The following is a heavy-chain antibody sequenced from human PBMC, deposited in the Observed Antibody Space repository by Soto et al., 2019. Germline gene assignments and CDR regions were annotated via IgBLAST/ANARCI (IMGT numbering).Heavy chain of an antibody. CDR2: ISAYNGNT. CDR1: GYTFTSYG. J-gene: IGHJ6*03. CDR3: ARKRGYSYGYLDRYYMDV. V-gene: IGHV1-18*01. D-gene: IGHD5-18*01. Sequence: ASVKVSCKASGYTFTSYGISWVRQAPGQGLEWMGWISAYNGNTNYAQKLQGRVTMTTDTSTSTAYKELRSLRSDDTAVYYCARKRGYSYGYLDRYYMDVWGKGTTVTVSS.